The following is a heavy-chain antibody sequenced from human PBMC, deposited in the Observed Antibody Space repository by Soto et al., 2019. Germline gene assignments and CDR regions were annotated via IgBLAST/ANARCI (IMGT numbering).Heavy chain of an antibody. Sequence: ASVKVSCKASGYTFTSYAMHWVRQAPGQRLEWMGWINAGNGNTKYSQKFQGRVTITRDTSASTAYMELSSLRSEDTAVYYCARVPRITGTTMVNWFDPWGQGTLVTVSS. J-gene: IGHJ5*02. CDR3: ARVPRITGTTMVNWFDP. CDR1: GYTFTSYA. V-gene: IGHV1-3*01. CDR2: INAGNGNT. D-gene: IGHD1-7*01.